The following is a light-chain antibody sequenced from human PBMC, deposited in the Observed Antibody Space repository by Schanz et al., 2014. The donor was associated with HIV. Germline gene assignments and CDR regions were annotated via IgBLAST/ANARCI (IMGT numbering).Light chain of an antibody. V-gene: IGKV2-30*02. J-gene: IGKJ2*01. CDR1: QSLVHSDGITY. Sequence: DVVLTQSPLSLPVTLGQPASISCRSSQSLVHSDGITYLHWFHQQRAGQSPRRLIHKVSNRDSGVPDRISGSGSGTDFTLKISRVEAEDVGVYYCMQGTHWPQTFGQGTKLEIK. CDR2: KVS. CDR3: MQGTHWPQT.